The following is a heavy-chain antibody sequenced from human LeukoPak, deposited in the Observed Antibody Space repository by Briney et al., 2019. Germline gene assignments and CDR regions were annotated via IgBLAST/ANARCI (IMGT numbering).Heavy chain of an antibody. J-gene: IGHJ4*02. Sequence: PSETLSLTCTVSGGSISSSSYYWGWIRQPPGKGLEWIGSIYYSGSTYYNPSLKSRVTISVDTSKNQFSLKLSSVTAAGTAVYYCARLELGEWGQGTLVTVSS. V-gene: IGHV4-39*01. CDR3: ARLELGE. D-gene: IGHD3-16*01. CDR1: GGSISSSSYY. CDR2: IYYSGST.